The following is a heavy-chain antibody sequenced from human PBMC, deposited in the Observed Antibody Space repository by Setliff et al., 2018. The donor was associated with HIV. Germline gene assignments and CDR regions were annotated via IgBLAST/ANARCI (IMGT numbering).Heavy chain of an antibody. V-gene: IGHV1-8*02. Sequence: ASVKVSCKASGYTFTSYDINWVRQATGQGLEWMGWMNPNSGNTGYAQKFQGRVTMTRNTSISTAYMELSSLRSEDTAVYYCARGSSYSSSWYVFRPQALNDAFDIWAQGTMVTVS. CDR1: GYTFTSYD. CDR2: MNPNSGNT. CDR3: ARGSSYSSSWYVFRPQALNDAFDI. D-gene: IGHD6-13*01. J-gene: IGHJ3*02.